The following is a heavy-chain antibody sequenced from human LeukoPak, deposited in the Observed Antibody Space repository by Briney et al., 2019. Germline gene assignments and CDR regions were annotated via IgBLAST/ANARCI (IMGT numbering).Heavy chain of an antibody. V-gene: IGHV1-69*13. D-gene: IGHD6-19*01. J-gene: IGHJ6*02. CDR1: GGTFSSYA. CDR2: IIPIFGTA. CDR3: ARGDKQWLSYYYYGMDV. Sequence: SVKVSCKASGGTFSSYAISWVRQAPGQGLEWMGGIIPIFGTANYAQKSQGRVTITADESTSTAYMELSSLRSEDTAVYYCARGDKQWLSYYYYGMDVWGQGTTVTVSS.